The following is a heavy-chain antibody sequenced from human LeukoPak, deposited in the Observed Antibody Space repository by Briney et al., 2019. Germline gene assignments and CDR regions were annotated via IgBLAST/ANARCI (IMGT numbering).Heavy chain of an antibody. CDR1: GFIFSSYW. D-gene: IGHD2/OR15-2a*01. V-gene: IGHV3-7*01. CDR2: VNPDGNEK. J-gene: IGHJ4*02. CDR3: VSFYETY. Sequence: GGSLRLSCAASGFIFSSYWMSWVRQAPGKGLEWVAKVNPDGNEKYYVDSVRGRFTISKDNAKNTVYLQMNNLRAEDTAVYYCVSFYETYWGRGTLVTVSS.